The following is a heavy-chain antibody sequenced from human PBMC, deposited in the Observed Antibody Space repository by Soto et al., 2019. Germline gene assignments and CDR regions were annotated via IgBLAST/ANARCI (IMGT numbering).Heavy chain of an antibody. D-gene: IGHD6-19*01. J-gene: IGHJ4*02. CDR3: ARWRGSSGCYDD. V-gene: IGHV3-74*01. Sequence: PGGSLRLSCAASGFTFSSYWMHWVRQAPGKGLVWVSRINSDGSSTSYADSVKGRFTISRDNAKNTLYLQMNILSAEDTAVYYCARWRGSSGCYDDWGQGSLVAVSS. CDR1: GFTFSSYW. CDR2: INSDGSST.